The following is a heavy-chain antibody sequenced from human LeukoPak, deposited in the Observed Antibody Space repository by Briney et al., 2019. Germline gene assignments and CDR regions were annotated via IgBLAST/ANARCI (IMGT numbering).Heavy chain of an antibody. V-gene: IGHV3-23*01. CDR2: ISANGGGT. Sequence: GGSLRLSCAASGFSFSDYVMTWVRQAPGKGLEWVSSISANGGGTYYADSVKGRFTISRDNSKNTLFLQMNSLRAEDSAVYYCATDREGDPSCYYLVGGQGTLITVPS. CDR3: ATDREGDPSCYYLV. CDR1: GFSFSDYV. J-gene: IGHJ4*02. D-gene: IGHD3-22*01.